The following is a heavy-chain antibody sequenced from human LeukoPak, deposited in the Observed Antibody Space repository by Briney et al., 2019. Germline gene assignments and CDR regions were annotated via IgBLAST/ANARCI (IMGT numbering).Heavy chain of an antibody. D-gene: IGHD3-3*01. V-gene: IGHV3-49*04. CDR3: TSHIIYDFWSGYPDY. CDR1: GFSISNNY. J-gene: IGHJ4*02. Sequence: GGSLRLSCAASGFSISNNYMSWVRQAPGKGLEWVGFIRSKAYGGTTEYAASVKGRFTISRDDSKSIAYLQMNSLKTEDTAVYYCTSHIIYDFWSGYPDYWGQGTLVTVSS. CDR2: IRSKAYGGTT.